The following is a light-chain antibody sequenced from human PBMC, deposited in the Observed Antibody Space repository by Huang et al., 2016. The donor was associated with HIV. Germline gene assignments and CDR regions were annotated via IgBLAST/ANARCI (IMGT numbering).Light chain of an antibody. Sequence: ILLTQFPATLPVSPGQRVTLSCRASQSVGGKLAWYQQRPGQAPRLLIYGAPTRVPTFPDRFSGSGSGTEFTLTISSLQSEDFAVYYCQQYDTWPPLTFGGGTKV. CDR1: QSVGGK. CDR3: QQYDTWPPLT. J-gene: IGKJ4*01. CDR2: GAP. V-gene: IGKV3-15*01.